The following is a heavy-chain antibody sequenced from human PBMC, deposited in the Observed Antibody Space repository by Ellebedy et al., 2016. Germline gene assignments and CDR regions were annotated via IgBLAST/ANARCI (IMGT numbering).Heavy chain of an antibody. J-gene: IGHJ4*02. CDR2: IKSKNNGETT. D-gene: IGHD1-26*01. Sequence: GGSLRLXCTASGFTFSSHAMSWVRQAPGKGLEWIGRIKSKNNGETTDYATLVNGRFTISRDDSKSTVFLQMNSLETEDTAVYYCATDGLSVGATLDNWGQGTLVTVST. V-gene: IGHV3-15*01. CDR3: ATDGLSVGATLDN. CDR1: GFTFSSHA.